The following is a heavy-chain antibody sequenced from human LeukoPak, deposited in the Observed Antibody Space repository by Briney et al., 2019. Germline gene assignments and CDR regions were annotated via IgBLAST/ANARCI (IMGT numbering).Heavy chain of an antibody. J-gene: IGHJ5*02. V-gene: IGHV1-8*03. Sequence: EASVKVSCKASGYTFTSYGISWVRQATGQGLEWMGWMNPHSGSTGYSPKFQGRVTFTGNTAISTVYMELSSLRSEDTAVYYCARMNLDKSCSADGCSNWFDPWGKGTLVTVSS. CDR1: GYTFTSYG. D-gene: IGHD2-15*01. CDR3: ARMNLDKSCSADGCSNWFDP. CDR2: MNPHSGST.